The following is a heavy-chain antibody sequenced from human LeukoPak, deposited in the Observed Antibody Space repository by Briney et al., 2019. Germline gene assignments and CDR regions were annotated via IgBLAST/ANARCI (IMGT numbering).Heavy chain of an antibody. Sequence: GEPLKISCKGSGYSFTSYWIGWVRQMPGKGLEWMGIIYPGDSDTRYSPSFQGQVTISADKSISTAYLQWSSLKASDTAMYYCARRCIAARPETTSYWFDPWGQGTLVTVSS. D-gene: IGHD6-6*01. V-gene: IGHV5-51*01. CDR1: GYSFTSYW. CDR3: ARRCIAARPETTSYWFDP. CDR2: IYPGDSDT. J-gene: IGHJ5*02.